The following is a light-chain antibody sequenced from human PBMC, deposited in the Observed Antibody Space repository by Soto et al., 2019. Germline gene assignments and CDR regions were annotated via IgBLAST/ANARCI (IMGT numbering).Light chain of an antibody. Sequence: EIVLTQSPGTLSLSPGERATLSCRASQSVSSCLAWYQQKPGQAPRLLIYDASNRATGIPARFSGSGSGTDFTLTISSLEPEDFAVYYCQQRSNWPPLTFGGGTKVDIK. CDR2: DAS. CDR3: QQRSNWPPLT. V-gene: IGKV3-11*01. CDR1: QSVSSC. J-gene: IGKJ4*01.